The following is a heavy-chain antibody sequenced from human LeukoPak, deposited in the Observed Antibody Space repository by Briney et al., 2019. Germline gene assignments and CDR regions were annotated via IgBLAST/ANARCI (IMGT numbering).Heavy chain of an antibody. Sequence: GRSLRLSCAASGFTFSSYAMSWVRQAAGKGLEWVSAISGSGGSTYYADSVKGRFTISRDNSKNTLYLQMNSLRAEDTAVYYCAKDSCSSTSCRGYFDYWGQGTLVTVSS. CDR2: ISGSGGST. V-gene: IGHV3-23*01. CDR1: GFTFSSYA. J-gene: IGHJ4*02. CDR3: AKDSCSSTSCRGYFDY. D-gene: IGHD2-2*01.